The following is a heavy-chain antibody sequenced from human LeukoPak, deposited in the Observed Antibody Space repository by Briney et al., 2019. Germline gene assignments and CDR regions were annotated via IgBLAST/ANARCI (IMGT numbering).Heavy chain of an antibody. J-gene: IGHJ6*02. D-gene: IGHD5-24*01. CDR3: ARGGGIEMATIPRVSYYYYGMDV. Sequence: GGSLRLSCTAIGFTFSSYAMNWVRQAPGKGLEWVAVIWYDGSNKYYADSVKGRFTISRDNSKNTLYLQMNSLRAEDTAVYYCARGGGIEMATIPRVSYYYYGMDVWGQGTTVTVSS. CDR1: GFTFSSYA. CDR2: IWYDGSNK. V-gene: IGHV3-33*08.